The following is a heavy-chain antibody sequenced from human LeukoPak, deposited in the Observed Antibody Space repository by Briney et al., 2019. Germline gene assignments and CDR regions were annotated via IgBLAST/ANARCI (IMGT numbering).Heavy chain of an antibody. V-gene: IGHV3-64*02. Sequence: GSLRLSCAASGFTFSSYAMHWVRQAPGKGPEYVSAISSNGGSTYYADSVKGRFTISRDNSKNTLYLQMGSLRAEDMAVYYCARASGYCSGGSCPLYYYGMDVWGKGTTVTVSS. CDR1: GFTFSSYA. J-gene: IGHJ6*04. D-gene: IGHD2-15*01. CDR3: ARASGYCSGGSCPLYYYGMDV. CDR2: ISSNGGST.